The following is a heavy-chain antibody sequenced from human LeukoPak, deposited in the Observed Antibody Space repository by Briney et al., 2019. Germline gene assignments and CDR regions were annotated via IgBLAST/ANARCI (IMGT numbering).Heavy chain of an antibody. CDR1: GYNCNNYG. D-gene: IGHD5-18*01. CDR2: ITAGKGNT. V-gene: IGHV1-18*01. J-gene: IGHJ3*02. CDR3: ERDLAGGYSYGYNAFDI. Sequence: ASVKVSCKAFGYNCNNYGIGGLRQAPRQGLEWMGWITAGKGNTNYAQKVQGRVTMTTDTSTSTAYMELRSARSDGTAVYFCERDLAGGYSYGYNAFDIWGQGTMVTVSS.